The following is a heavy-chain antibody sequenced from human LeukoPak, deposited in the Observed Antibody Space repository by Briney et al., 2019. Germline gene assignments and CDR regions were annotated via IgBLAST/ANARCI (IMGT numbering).Heavy chain of an antibody. Sequence: PGGSLRLSCAASGFTFSSYGMHWVRQAPGKGLEWVAFIRYDGGNKYYADSVKGRFTISRDNSKNTLYLQMNSLRAEDTAVYYCAKDSGGYKLPMGPDYWGQGTLVTVSS. D-gene: IGHD2-2*01. CDR3: AKDSGGYKLPMGPDY. V-gene: IGHV3-30*02. J-gene: IGHJ4*02. CDR1: GFTFSSYG. CDR2: IRYDGGNK.